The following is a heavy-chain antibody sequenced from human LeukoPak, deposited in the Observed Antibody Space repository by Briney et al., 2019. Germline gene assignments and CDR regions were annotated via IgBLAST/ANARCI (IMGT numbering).Heavy chain of an antibody. CDR3: ASSAYCGGDCYSGAFDI. D-gene: IGHD2-21*02. J-gene: IGHJ3*02. CDR2: IIPIFGTA. CDR1: GGTFSSYA. Sequence: SVKVSCKASGGTFSSYAISWVRQAPGQGLEWMGGIIPIFGTANHAQKFQGRVTITADESTSTAYMELSSLRSEDTAVYYCASSAYCGGDCYSGAFDIWGQGTMVTVSS. V-gene: IGHV1-69*13.